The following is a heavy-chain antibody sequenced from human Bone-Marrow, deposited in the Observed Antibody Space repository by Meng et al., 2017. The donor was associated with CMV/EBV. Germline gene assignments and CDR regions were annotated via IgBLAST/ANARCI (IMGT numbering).Heavy chain of an antibody. D-gene: IGHD2-2*01. V-gene: IGHV3-21*01. Sequence: GESLQIACAASGFTFSSYSMNWVRQAPGKGLEWVSSISSSSSYIYYADSVKGRFTISRDNSKNTLYLQMNSLRAEDTAVYYCARTHCSSTSCYLYFDYWGQGTLVTVSS. J-gene: IGHJ4*02. CDR1: GFTFSSYS. CDR2: ISSSSSYI. CDR3: ARTHCSSTSCYLYFDY.